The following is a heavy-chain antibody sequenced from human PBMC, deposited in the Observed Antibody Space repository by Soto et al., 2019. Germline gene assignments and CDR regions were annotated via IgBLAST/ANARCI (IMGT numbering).Heavy chain of an antibody. CDR3: ARSEATGLDY. J-gene: IGHJ4*02. V-gene: IGHV4-28*01. D-gene: IGHD1-26*01. Sequence: SETLSLTCAVSGYSISSSNWWGWIRQPPGKGLEWIGYIYYSGTTYYNPSLKSRVTISVDKSKNHFSLKLSSVTAADTAVYYCARSEATGLDYWGQGTLVTVSS. CDR1: GYSISSSNW. CDR2: IYYSGTT.